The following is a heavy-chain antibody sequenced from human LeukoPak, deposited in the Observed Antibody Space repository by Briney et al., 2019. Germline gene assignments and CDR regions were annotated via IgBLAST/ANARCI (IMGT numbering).Heavy chain of an antibody. D-gene: IGHD2-2*01. J-gene: IGHJ4*02. CDR1: GGSFSGYY. Sequence: SETLSLTCAVYGGSFSGYYWSWIRQPPGKGLEWIGEINHSGSTNYNPSLKSRVTISVDTSKNQFSLKLSSVTAADTAVYYCARGRCSSTSCCDYWGQGTLVTVSS. CDR3: ARGRCSSTSCCDY. CDR2: INHSGST. V-gene: IGHV4-34*01.